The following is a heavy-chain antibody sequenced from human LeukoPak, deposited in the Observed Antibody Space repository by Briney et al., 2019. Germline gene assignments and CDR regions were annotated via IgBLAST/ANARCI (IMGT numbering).Heavy chain of an antibody. CDR1: GGSISSGGYS. J-gene: IGHJ4*02. Sequence: PSQTLSLTCAVSGGSISSGGYSWSWIRQPPGKGLEWIGYIYHSGSTYYNPSLKSRVTISVDTSKNQFSLKLSSVTAADTAVYFCARQLRGEAVAGHLQPFDYWGQGTLVTVSS. CDR2: IYHSGST. CDR3: ARQLRGEAVAGHLQPFDY. D-gene: IGHD6-19*01. V-gene: IGHV4-30-2*01.